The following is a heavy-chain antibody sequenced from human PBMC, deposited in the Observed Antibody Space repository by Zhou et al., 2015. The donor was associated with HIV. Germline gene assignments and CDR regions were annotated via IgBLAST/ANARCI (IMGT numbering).Heavy chain of an antibody. Sequence: QVQLVQSGAEVKKPGSSVKVSCKASGGTFSSYAISWVRQAPGQGLEWMGGIIPIFGTANYAQKFQGRVTITADESTSTAYMELSSLRSEDTAVYYCASPPFESSIAAAGIRLGERGDVYYYYMDVWGKGTTVTVSS. J-gene: IGHJ6*03. CDR2: IIPIFGTA. V-gene: IGHV1-69*01. D-gene: IGHD6-13*01. CDR3: ASPPFESSIAAAGIRLGERGDVYYYYMDV. CDR1: GGTFSSYA.